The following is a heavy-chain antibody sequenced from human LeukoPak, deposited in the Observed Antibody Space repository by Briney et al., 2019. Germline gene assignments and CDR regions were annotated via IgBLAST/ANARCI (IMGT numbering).Heavy chain of an antibody. CDR3: AGGATESYFDY. V-gene: IGHV3-23*01. CDR2: ISGSGGNK. Sequence: GGSLRLSCAASGFTFSSYAMNWVRQASGKALECVSAISGSGGNKYYADSVKGRFTISRDNSKNTVHLQMNSLRAEDTAVYYCAGGATESYFDYWGQGTLVTVSS. D-gene: IGHD1-26*01. CDR1: GFTFSSYA. J-gene: IGHJ4*02.